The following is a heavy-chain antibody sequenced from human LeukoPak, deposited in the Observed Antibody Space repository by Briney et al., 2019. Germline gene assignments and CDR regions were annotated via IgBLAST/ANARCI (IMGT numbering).Heavy chain of an antibody. Sequence: KPGGSLRLSCTASGFTFGDYAMSWFRQAPGKGLEWVGFIRSKAYGGTTEYAASVKGRFTISRDDSKSIAYLQMNSLKTEDTAVYYCTSPLAATSPFLTIDYWGQGTLVTVSS. J-gene: IGHJ4*02. D-gene: IGHD2-15*01. CDR2: IRSKAYGGTT. V-gene: IGHV3-49*05. CDR3: TSPLAATSPFLTIDY. CDR1: GFTFGDYA.